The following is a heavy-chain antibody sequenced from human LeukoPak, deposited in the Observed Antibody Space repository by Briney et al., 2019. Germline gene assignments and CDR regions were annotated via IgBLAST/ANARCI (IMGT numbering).Heavy chain of an antibody. V-gene: IGHV3-69-1*01. CDR3: TSGGEFDAFDI. J-gene: IGHJ3*02. CDR2: SSSGSTI. D-gene: IGHD3-10*01. Sequence: TFSSSGSTIYYADSVKGRFTISRDNAKNSLYLQMNSLRAEDTAVYYCTSGGEFDAFDIWSQGTMVTVSS.